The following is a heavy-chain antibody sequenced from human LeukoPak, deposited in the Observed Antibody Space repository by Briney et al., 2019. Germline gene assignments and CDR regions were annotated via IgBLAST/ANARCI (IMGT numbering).Heavy chain of an antibody. Sequence: SETLSLTCTVSGYSISSGFYWGWMRQSPGKGLEWIATIYHSGSTYYNPSLKSRVTMLIDTSKNQFSLKLSSVTAADTAVYYCARHETSSSWTSSFDYWGQGTLVTVSS. J-gene: IGHJ4*02. V-gene: IGHV4-38-2*02. CDR1: GYSISSGFY. CDR2: IYHSGST. D-gene: IGHD6-13*01. CDR3: ARHETSSSWTSSFDY.